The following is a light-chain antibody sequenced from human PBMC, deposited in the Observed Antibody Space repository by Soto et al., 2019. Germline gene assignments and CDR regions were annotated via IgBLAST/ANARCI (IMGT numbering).Light chain of an antibody. V-gene: IGLV2-23*02. Sequence: QSALTQPASVSGSPGQSITISCTGTSSAVGSYNLVSWYQQHPGKAPKLMIYEVSKRPSGVSNRFSGSKSGNTASLTISGLQAEDEADYYCCSYAGSSTSYVFGTGTKLTVL. CDR3: CSYAGSSTSYV. CDR2: EVS. CDR1: SSAVGSYNL. J-gene: IGLJ1*01.